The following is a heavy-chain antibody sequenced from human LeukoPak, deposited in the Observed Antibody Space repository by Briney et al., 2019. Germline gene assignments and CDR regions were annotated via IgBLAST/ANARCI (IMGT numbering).Heavy chain of an antibody. Sequence: SETLSLTCAVYGGSFSGYYWSWIRQPPGKGLEWIGEINHSGSTNYNPSLKSRVTISVDTSKNQFSLKLSSVAAADTAVYYCARGRYSYGYLYYFDYWGQGTLVTVSS. CDR2: INHSGST. J-gene: IGHJ4*02. CDR1: GGSFSGYY. CDR3: ARGRYSYGYLYYFDY. V-gene: IGHV4-34*01. D-gene: IGHD5-18*01.